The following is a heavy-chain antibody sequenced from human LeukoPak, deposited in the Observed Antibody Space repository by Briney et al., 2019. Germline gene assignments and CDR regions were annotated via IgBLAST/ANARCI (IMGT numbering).Heavy chain of an antibody. CDR1: GASISSYY. J-gene: IGHJ5*02. CDR3: ARQAPRSYYYDSSGYDWFDP. CDR2: IYYSGST. D-gene: IGHD3-22*01. V-gene: IGHV4-39*01. Sequence: PSETLSLTCTVSGASISSYYWGWIRQPPGKGLEWIGSIYYSGSTYYNPSLKSRVTISVDTSKNQFSLKLSSVTAADTAVYYCARQAPRSYYYDSSGYDWFDPWGQGTLVTVSS.